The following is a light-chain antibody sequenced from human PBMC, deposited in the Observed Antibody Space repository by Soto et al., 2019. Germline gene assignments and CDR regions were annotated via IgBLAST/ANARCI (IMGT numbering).Light chain of an antibody. V-gene: IGKV3-11*01. CDR2: DAF. CDR1: QSVNNY. Sequence: ESVLTQSPATLSLSPGERATLSCRASQSVNNYLAWYQQKPGQAPRLLIYDAFNRATGVPARFSGSGSGTTFTHTISSLEPEDFAVYYCQQRRTWPLTFGGGTKVEIK. J-gene: IGKJ4*01. CDR3: QQRRTWPLT.